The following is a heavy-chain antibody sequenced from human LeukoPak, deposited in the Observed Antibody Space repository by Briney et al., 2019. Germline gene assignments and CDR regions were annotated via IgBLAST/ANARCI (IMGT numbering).Heavy chain of an antibody. CDR1: GFTFSGSA. CDR3: ARDTRYFDY. V-gene: IGHV3-7*01. CDR2: INQDGSDK. Sequence: GGSLRLSCAASGFTFSGSAMHWVRQAPGKGLEWVGNINQDGSDKYYVDSVKGRFTISRDNAKNSLYLQMNSLRAEDTAVYYCARDTRYFDYWGQGNMVTVSS. J-gene: IGHJ4*02.